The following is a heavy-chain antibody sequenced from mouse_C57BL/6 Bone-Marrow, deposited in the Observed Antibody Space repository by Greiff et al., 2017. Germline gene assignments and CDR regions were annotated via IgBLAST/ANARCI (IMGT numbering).Heavy chain of an antibody. Sequence: QVQLQQPGAELVKPGASVKMSCKASGYTFTSYWLTWVKQRPGQGLEWIGDIYPGSGSTNYNEKFKSKATLTVDTSSSTAYMQLSSLTSGDSAVYYCARDYGSSPHWYFDVWGTGTTVTVSS. D-gene: IGHD1-1*01. CDR1: GYTFTSYW. CDR3: ARDYGSSPHWYFDV. CDR2: IYPGSGST. J-gene: IGHJ1*03. V-gene: IGHV1-55*01.